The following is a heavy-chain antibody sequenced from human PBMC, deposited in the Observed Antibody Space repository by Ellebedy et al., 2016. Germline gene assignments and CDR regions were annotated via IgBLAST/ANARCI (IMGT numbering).Heavy chain of an antibody. Sequence: SVKVSXXASGFTLSSSSVQWIRQARGQRLEWIRWIVVGSGNTNYARKFQERVTFTRDMPTSTAYMELSSLRSEDTAVYYCAADVGYVWGQGTTVTVSS. CDR3: AADVGYV. D-gene: IGHD3-10*01. CDR1: GFTLSSSS. V-gene: IGHV1-58*01. J-gene: IGHJ6*02. CDR2: IVVGSGNT.